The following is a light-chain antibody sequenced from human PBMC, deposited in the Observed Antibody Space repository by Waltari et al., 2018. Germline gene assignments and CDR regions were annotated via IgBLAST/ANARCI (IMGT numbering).Light chain of an antibody. V-gene: IGLV1-47*01. Sequence: QSVLTQPPAASGPPGQEVTVSCSVPSPCVGSNYVFWYQQPPVAAPKLLIFRSDRRPSGVPDRISGSKSGTSASLVITGLRSEDEADYYCAAWDDSLSAYVFGTGTKVTVL. CDR2: RSD. CDR3: AAWDDSLSAYV. J-gene: IGLJ1*01. CDR1: SPCVGSNY.